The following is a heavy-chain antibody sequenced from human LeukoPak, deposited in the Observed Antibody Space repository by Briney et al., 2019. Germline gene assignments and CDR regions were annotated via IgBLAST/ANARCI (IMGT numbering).Heavy chain of an antibody. CDR2: IKQDGSER. CDR1: GFTFSNAW. D-gene: IGHD1-1*01. V-gene: IGHV3-7*01. J-gene: IGHJ4*02. Sequence: PGGSLRLSCAASGFTFSNAWMSWVRQAPGKGLEWVANIKQDGSERYYVDSVKGRFIISRDNAKNSLYLQMNSLRAEDTAMYYCARDGSHDYWGQGTLVTVSS. CDR3: ARDGSHDY.